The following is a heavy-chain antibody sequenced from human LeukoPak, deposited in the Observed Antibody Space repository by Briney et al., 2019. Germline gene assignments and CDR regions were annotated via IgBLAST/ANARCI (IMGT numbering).Heavy chain of an antibody. D-gene: IGHD3-22*01. CDR3: ARARHRFDSRGYYFDY. Sequence: SETLPLTCTVSGDSVNTINYFWGWLRQPPGKGLEWIATIDYSGSTYYNPSLKTRLTISVDTSKNQFSLKLASVTATDTAVFYCARARHRFDSRGYYFDYWGQGKPVTVSS. CDR1: GDSVNTINYF. J-gene: IGHJ4*02. V-gene: IGHV4-39*01. CDR2: IDYSGST.